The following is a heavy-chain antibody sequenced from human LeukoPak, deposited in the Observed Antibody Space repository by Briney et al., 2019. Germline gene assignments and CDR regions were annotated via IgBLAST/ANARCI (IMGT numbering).Heavy chain of an antibody. D-gene: IGHD6-6*01. CDR2: IIPIFGTA. V-gene: IGHV1-69*13. CDR1: GGTFSSYA. Sequence: ASVKVSCKASGGTFSSYAISWVRQAPGQGLEWMGGIIPIFGTANYAQKFQGRVTITADESTSTAYMELSSLRSEDTAVYYCVRELAARQDYYYYMDVWGKGTTVTVSS. CDR3: VRELAARQDYYYYMDV. J-gene: IGHJ6*03.